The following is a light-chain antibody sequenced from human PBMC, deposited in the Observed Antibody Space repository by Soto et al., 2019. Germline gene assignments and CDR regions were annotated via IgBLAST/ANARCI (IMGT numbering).Light chain of an antibody. CDR3: QQCGGATRLS. CDR2: TTS. V-gene: IGKV3-20*01. Sequence: ESVSTQSPCTLSLTPRERATLSCTASQSVASSCLAWYQRKPGQAPRLLIHTTSIRATDIPDRFSGSGSGTDFTLTISRLEPEDSAVYYCQQCGGATRLSFGPGTKVAI. CDR1: QSVASSC. J-gene: IGKJ2*03.